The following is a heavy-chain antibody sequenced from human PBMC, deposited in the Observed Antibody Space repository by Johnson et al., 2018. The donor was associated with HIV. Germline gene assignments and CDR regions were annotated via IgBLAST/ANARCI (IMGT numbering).Heavy chain of an antibody. Sequence: QVQLVESGGGLVQPGGSLRLSCAASGFTVSSNYMSWIRQAPGKGLEWVAVISYDGSNKYYADSVKGRFTISRDNSKNTLYLQMNSLRAEDTAVYYCARACRDGYTCDVYDIWGQGTMVTVSS. CDR1: GFTVSSNY. V-gene: IGHV3-30*14. CDR3: ARACRDGYTCDVYDI. D-gene: IGHD5-24*01. J-gene: IGHJ3*02. CDR2: ISYDGSNK.